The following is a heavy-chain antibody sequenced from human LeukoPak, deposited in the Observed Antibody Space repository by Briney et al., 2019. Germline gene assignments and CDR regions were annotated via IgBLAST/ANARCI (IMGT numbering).Heavy chain of an antibody. CDR2: ISGSGGST. Sequence: QPGGSLRLSCAASGFTFSSYAMSWVRQAPGKGLEWVSAISGSGGSTYYADSVKGRFTISRDNSKNTLYLQMNSLRAEDTAVYYCANAGGTNAGMLSGFGAFDIWGQGTMVTVSS. J-gene: IGHJ3*02. V-gene: IGHV3-23*01. D-gene: IGHD2-8*01. CDR1: GFTFSSYA. CDR3: ANAGGTNAGMLSGFGAFDI.